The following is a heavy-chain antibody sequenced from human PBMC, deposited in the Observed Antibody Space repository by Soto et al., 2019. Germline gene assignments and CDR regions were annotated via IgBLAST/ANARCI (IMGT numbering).Heavy chain of an antibody. J-gene: IGHJ6*02. D-gene: IGHD6-19*01. CDR2: ISSSSYI. V-gene: IGHV3-21*01. CDR1: GFTFSSYS. CDR3: ARDLASSGEKYGMDV. Sequence: PVVSLRLSCAASGFTFSSYSMNWVRQAPGKGLEWVSSISSSSYIYYADSVKGRFTISRDNAKNSLYLQMNSLRAEDTAVYYCARDLASSGEKYGMDVWGQGTTVTVSS.